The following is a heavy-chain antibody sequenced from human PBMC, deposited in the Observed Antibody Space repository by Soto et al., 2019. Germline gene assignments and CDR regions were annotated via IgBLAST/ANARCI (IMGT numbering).Heavy chain of an antibody. D-gene: IGHD4-17*01. CDR1: GFTFSSYA. Sequence: EVQLLESGGGLVQPGGSLRLSCAASGFTFSSYAMSWVRQAPGKGLEWVSAISGSGGSTYYADSVKGRFTISRDNSKNTLYLQMNSLRAEDTAVYYCVTLTTVTQPTPYWYFDLWGRGTLVTVSS. J-gene: IGHJ2*01. CDR3: VTLTTVTQPTPYWYFDL. V-gene: IGHV3-23*01. CDR2: ISGSGGST.